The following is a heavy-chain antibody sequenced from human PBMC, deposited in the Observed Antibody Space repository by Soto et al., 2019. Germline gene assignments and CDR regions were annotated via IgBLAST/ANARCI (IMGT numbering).Heavy chain of an antibody. Sequence: GGSLRLSCAASGFTFSGYAMTWVRQAPGKGLQWVSSIGSDTSYIYYADSVKGRFTISRDKSKNTVFLQMNSLRADDTAVYHCAKDGYYYDSSAYFDYWGQGTLVTVS. CDR3: AKDGYYYDSSAYFDY. CDR2: IGSDTSYI. V-gene: IGHV3-23*03. CDR1: GFTFSGYA. D-gene: IGHD3-22*01. J-gene: IGHJ4*02.